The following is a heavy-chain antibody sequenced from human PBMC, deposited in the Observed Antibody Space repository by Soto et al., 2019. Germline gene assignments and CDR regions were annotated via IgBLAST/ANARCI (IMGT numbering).Heavy chain of an antibody. CDR1: GFTFSTYA. V-gene: IGHV3-23*01. D-gene: IGHD6-6*01. J-gene: IGHJ1*01. CDR2: ITESGGAA. CDR3: ANIRLTSANFQH. Sequence: EVHLLESGGGLVQPGGSLRLSCAASGFTFSTYAMGWVRQAPGEGLEWVSSITESGGAAYSADSVKGRFIISRDNSKNTLYLQMHSLRAEDTGIYYCANIRLTSANFQHWGQGTLVTVSS.